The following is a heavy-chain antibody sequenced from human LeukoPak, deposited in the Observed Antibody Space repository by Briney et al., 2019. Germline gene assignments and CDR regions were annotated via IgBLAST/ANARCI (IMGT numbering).Heavy chain of an antibody. Sequence: SETLSLTCTVSGGSISSYYWSWIRQPPGKGLEWIGYIYYSGSTNYNPSLKSRVTISVDTSKSQFSLKLSSVTAADTAVYYCARTYGSGSYYFDYWGQGTLVTVSS. CDR1: GGSISSYY. D-gene: IGHD3-10*01. CDR2: IYYSGST. J-gene: IGHJ4*02. V-gene: IGHV4-59*01. CDR3: ARTYGSGSYYFDY.